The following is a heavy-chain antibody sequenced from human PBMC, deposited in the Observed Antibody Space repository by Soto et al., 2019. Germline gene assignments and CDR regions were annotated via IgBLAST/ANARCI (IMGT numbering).Heavy chain of an antibody. D-gene: IGHD3-3*01. CDR1: GFTFSSYA. CDR2: ISGSGGST. Sequence: GSLRLSCAASGFTFSSYAMSWVRQAPGKGLEWVSAISGSGGSTYYADSVKGRFTISRDNSKNTLYLQMNSLRAEDTAVYYVAKDLTIFGVVIDYWGQGTLVTVSS. CDR3: AKDLTIFGVVIDY. J-gene: IGHJ4*02. V-gene: IGHV3-23*01.